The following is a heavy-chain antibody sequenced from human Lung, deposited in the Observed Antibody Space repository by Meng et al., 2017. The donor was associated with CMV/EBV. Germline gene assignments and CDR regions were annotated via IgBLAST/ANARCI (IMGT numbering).Heavy chain of an antibody. CDR2: IRSETDGGGAK. D-gene: IGHD1-7*01. Sequence: GESXKISCVASGFTFSKAWMTWVRQAPGKGLEWVGRIRSETDGGGAKDYGASMKGRISISRDDSNDTVFLQMNSLKTDDTAVYYCTTGGGTIGDVDVWGPGTTVTFSS. CDR3: TTGGGTIGDVDV. CDR1: GFTFSKAW. V-gene: IGHV3-15*01. J-gene: IGHJ6*02.